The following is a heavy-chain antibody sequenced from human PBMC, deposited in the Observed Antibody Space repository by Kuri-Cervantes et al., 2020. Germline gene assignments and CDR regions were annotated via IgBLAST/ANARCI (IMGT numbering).Heavy chain of an antibody. J-gene: IGHJ5*02. CDR3: ATELRRPDIVVVPAAENWFDP. CDR1: GYTLTELS. CDR2: SDPEDGET. V-gene: IGHV1-24*01. D-gene: IGHD2-2*01. Sequence: ASVKVSCKVSGYTLTELSMYWVRQAPGKGLEWMGGSDPEDGETIYAQKFQGRVTMTEDTSTDTAYMELSSLRSEDTAVYYCATELRRPDIVVVPAAENWFDPWGQGTLVTVSS.